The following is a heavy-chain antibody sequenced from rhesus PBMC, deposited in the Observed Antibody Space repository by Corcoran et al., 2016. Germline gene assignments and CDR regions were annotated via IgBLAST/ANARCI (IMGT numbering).Heavy chain of an antibody. Sequence: QVQLQESGPGLVKPSETLSLPCAVSGGSFSGYYWGWIRQPPGKGLAWIGYISGSSGSTDYNPAPKSRVTISPDTSKNQFSLKLSSVTAADTAVYYCARPGRTGVITPFDYWGQGVLVTVSS. D-gene: IGHD3-22*01. CDR3: ARPGRTGVITPFDY. CDR2: ISGSSGST. CDR1: GGSFSGYY. V-gene: IGHV4-165*01. J-gene: IGHJ4*01.